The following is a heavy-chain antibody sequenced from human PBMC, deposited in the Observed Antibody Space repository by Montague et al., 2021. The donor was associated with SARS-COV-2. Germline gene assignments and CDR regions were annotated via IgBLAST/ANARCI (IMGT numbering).Heavy chain of an antibody. J-gene: IGHJ4*02. V-gene: IGHV4-34*01. CDR1: GGSFSGYY. CDR3: ARGGGYSYGALDY. CDR2: INHSGST. Sequence: SETLSLTCVVYGGSFSGYYWSWIRQPPGKGLEWIGEINHSGSTNYNQSLKSRVTISVDTYKKQFSLRLNSVTAADTAVYYCARGGGYSYGALDYWGQGTLVTVSS. D-gene: IGHD5-18*01.